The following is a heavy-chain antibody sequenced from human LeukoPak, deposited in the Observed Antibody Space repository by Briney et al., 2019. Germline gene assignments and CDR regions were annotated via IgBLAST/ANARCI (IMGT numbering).Heavy chain of an antibody. J-gene: IGHJ4*02. D-gene: IGHD2-15*01. Sequence: GGSLRLSCAASGFAFNKYAMSWVRQAPERGLEWVSDISGSGGNADYADSVKGRFTISRDNSKNTLFLQMNSLRAEDTAIYYCVRGCSDTCYRFDYWGQGTLVTVSS. CDR2: ISGSGGNA. V-gene: IGHV3-23*01. CDR1: GFAFNKYA. CDR3: VRGCSDTCYRFDY.